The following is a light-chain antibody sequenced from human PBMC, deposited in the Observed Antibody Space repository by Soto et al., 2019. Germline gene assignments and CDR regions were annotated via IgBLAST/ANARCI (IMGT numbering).Light chain of an antibody. V-gene: IGKV1-33*01. J-gene: IGKJ5*01. CDR1: QNMHNY. CDR2: DAS. Sequence: DIQMTQSPSSLSASVGERATIXXQASQNMHNYLNWYQQKPGRAPKIRIYDASNLESGVPSRFRGSGSGTDLTFTISRLQPEDIATYYCQQYENIPTFGQGTRLEIK. CDR3: QQYENIPT.